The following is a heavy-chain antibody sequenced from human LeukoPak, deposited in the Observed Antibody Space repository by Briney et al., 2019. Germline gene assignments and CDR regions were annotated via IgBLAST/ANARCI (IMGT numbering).Heavy chain of an antibody. CDR1: GYTFTSYG. V-gene: IGHV1-18*01. D-gene: IGHD6-13*01. Sequence: GASVKVSCKASGYTFTSYGISWVRQAPGQGLEWMGWISAYNGNTNYAQKLQGRVTMTTDTSTSTAYMELRSLRSDDTAVYYCARDVRIAAAGILSSLGIRDYWGQGTLVTVSS. CDR3: ARDVRIAAAGILSSLGIRDY. J-gene: IGHJ4*02. CDR2: ISAYNGNT.